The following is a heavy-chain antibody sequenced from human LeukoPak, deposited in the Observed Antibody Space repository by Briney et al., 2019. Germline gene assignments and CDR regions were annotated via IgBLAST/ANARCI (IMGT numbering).Heavy chain of an antibody. J-gene: IGHJ4*02. CDR3: ARDPPRIVVVPAAIDY. V-gene: IGHV3-30*03. Sequence: GGSLRLSCAASGFTFSSHGMHWVRQAPGKGLEWVAVISYDGSNKYYADSVKGRFTISRDNSKNTLYLQMNSLRAEDTAVYYCARDPPRIVVVPAAIDYWGQGTLVTVSS. CDR1: GFTFSSHG. CDR2: ISYDGSNK. D-gene: IGHD2-2*01.